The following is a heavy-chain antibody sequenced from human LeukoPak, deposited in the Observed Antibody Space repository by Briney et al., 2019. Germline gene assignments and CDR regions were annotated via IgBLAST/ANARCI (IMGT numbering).Heavy chain of an antibody. D-gene: IGHD6-19*01. Sequence: SETLSLTCTVSGGSISSYYWSWIRQPPGKGLEWIGYIYYSGSTNYNPSLKSRVTISVDTSKNQFSLKLSSVTAADTAVYYCARGIAVAGTGWFDPWGQGTLVTASS. V-gene: IGHV4-59*01. J-gene: IGHJ5*02. CDR2: IYYSGST. CDR3: ARGIAVAGTGWFDP. CDR1: GGSISSYY.